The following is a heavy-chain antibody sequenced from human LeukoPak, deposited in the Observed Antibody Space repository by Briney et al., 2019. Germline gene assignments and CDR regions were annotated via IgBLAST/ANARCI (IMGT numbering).Heavy chain of an antibody. V-gene: IGHV3-74*01. Sequence: GGSLRLSCVASGFTFNSNWMHWVRQAPGKGLVWVSRINSDGSSTSYADSVKGRFTISRDNAKNTLYLQMNSLRAEDTAVYYCAKDYYYDSSGYYPSPVVAFDIWGQGTMVTVSS. CDR2: INSDGSST. J-gene: IGHJ3*02. CDR1: GFTFNSNW. CDR3: AKDYYYDSSGYYPSPVVAFDI. D-gene: IGHD3-22*01.